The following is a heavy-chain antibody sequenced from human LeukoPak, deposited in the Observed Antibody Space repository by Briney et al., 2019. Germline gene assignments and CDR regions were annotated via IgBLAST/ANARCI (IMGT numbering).Heavy chain of an antibody. J-gene: IGHJ6*02. CDR2: IYYSGST. CDR3: ARGLYYYYYGMDV. V-gene: IGHV4-59*01. Sequence: PSETLSLTCTVSGGSISSYYWSWIRQPPGKGLEWIGYIYYSGSTNYNPSLKSRVTISVDTSKNQFSLKLSSVTAADTAVYYCARGLYYYYYGMDVWGQGTTVTVSS. D-gene: IGHD2/OR15-2a*01. CDR1: GGSISSYY.